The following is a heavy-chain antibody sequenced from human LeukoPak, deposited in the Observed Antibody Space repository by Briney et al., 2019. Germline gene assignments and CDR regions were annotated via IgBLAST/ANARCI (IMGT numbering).Heavy chain of an antibody. CDR3: ARDVYYDSSGYYLGY. CDR1: GFSVSDYY. V-gene: IGHV3-11*05. D-gene: IGHD3-22*01. Sequence: WGSLTLSCAASGFSVSDYYMSWIRPPPATGLDWVSYVSSSSCTNYEDSVPRRFTISRDKAKNSPYLPLNSLIAEATAVYYCARDVYYDSSGYYLGYWGQGTLVTVSS. J-gene: IGHJ4*02. CDR2: VSSSSCT.